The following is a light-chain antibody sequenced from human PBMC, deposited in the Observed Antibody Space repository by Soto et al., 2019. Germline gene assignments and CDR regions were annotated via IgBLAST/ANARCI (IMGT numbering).Light chain of an antibody. J-gene: IGKJ4*01. CDR1: QTISNY. CDR2: AAS. V-gene: IGKV1-39*01. CDR3: QQSYGTPLT. Sequence: DMEMTQSPSSLSASVGDRVTITCRASQTISNYLNWYQHKPGKVPKHLIYAASSLQSGVPTRFSGSGSGPHFTLTINSLQPEDFATYYCQQSYGTPLTFGGGTKIEIK.